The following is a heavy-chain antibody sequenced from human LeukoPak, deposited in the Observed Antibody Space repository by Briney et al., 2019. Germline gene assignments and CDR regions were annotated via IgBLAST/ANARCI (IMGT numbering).Heavy chain of an antibody. Sequence: SETLSLTCAVYGGSFSSYYWSWIRQPPGKGPEWIGYIYYSGSTNYNPSLKSRVTISVDTSKNKFSLKLSSVTAADTAVYYCARGYCSGGSCYDAFDIWGQGTMVTVSS. J-gene: IGHJ3*02. CDR2: IYYSGST. CDR1: GGSFSSYY. D-gene: IGHD2-15*01. CDR3: ARGYCSGGSCYDAFDI. V-gene: IGHV4-59*01.